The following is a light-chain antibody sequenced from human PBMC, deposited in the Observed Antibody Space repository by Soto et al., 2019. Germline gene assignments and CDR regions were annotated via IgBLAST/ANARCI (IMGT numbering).Light chain of an antibody. V-gene: IGKV3-20*01. CDR2: DAS. CDR1: QSVSSSS. J-gene: IGKJ5*01. CDR3: QQYVRSARIT. Sequence: EIVLTQSPGTLSLCPGERATLSCRASQSVSSSSIAWFQQKPGQAPRLLIYDASSRATGIPDRFSGSGSGTDFTLTISRLEPEDFAAYYCQQYVRSARITFGQGTRLEIK.